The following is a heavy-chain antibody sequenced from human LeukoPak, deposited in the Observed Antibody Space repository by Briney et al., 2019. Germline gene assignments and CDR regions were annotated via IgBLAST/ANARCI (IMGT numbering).Heavy chain of an antibody. CDR1: GFTFSSYA. J-gene: IGHJ4*02. V-gene: IGHV3-23*01. D-gene: IGHD3-10*01. CDR3: ANGDKKRITMVRGVMQPFDY. CDR2: ISGRGDSS. Sequence: GGSLRLSCAASGFTFSSYAMTWVRQTPEKGLEGVSIISGRGDSSSYADSVKGRFTISRDNSKNTLHLQMNSLRAEDTAVYYCANGDKKRITMVRGVMQPFDYWGQGTLVTVSS.